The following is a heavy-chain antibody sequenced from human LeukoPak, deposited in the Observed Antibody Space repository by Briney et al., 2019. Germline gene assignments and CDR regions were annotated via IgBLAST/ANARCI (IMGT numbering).Heavy chain of an antibody. V-gene: IGHV4-34*01. CDR1: GGSLNNYY. CDR3: ASGAYSYYYMDV. Sequence: SETLSLTCAVYGGSLNNYYWSWIRQPPGKGLEWIGEVNRSGSTNRNPSLKSRVTISVDTSKNQFSLKLSSVTAADTAVYYCASGAYSYYYMDVWGKGTTVTISS. D-gene: IGHD1-26*01. CDR2: VNRSGST. J-gene: IGHJ6*03.